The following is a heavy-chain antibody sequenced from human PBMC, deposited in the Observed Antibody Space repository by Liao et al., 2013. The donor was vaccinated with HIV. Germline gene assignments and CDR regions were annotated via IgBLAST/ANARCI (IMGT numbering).Heavy chain of an antibody. J-gene: IGHJ4*02. CDR1: GDLIRRDNYY. CDR2: IYTGMSTTGTT. D-gene: IGHD3-3*01. CDR3: ARLTTIFGVVTFDY. Sequence: QVRLQESGPGLVKPSQTLSLTCTVSGDLIRRDNYYWTWIRQPAGKGLEWIGHIYTGMSTTGTTNYNPSLKSRVSISADTSSNHVSLKLTSVTAADTAVYYCARLTTIFGVVTFDYWGQRTLVTVSS. V-gene: IGHV4-61*02.